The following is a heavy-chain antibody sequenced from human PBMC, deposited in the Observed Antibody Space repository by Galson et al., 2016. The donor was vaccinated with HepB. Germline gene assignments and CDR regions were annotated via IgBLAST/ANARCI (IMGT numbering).Heavy chain of an antibody. D-gene: IGHD2-8*01. V-gene: IGHV3-7*04. Sequence: SLRLSCAGSGFTFSTNWMSWVRQAPGIGLEWVANIKEDGSEKYYVDSVKGRFTISRDNAKNSLFLKMNSLRAEDTAVYYCARDSGYCNNFDCKGDAFDMWGQGTMVTVSS. J-gene: IGHJ3*02. CDR2: IKEDGSEK. CDR3: ARDSGYCNNFDCKGDAFDM. CDR1: GFTFSTNW.